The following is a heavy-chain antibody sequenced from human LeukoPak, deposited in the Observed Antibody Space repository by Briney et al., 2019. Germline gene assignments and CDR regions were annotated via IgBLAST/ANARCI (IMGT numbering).Heavy chain of an antibody. J-gene: IGHJ4*02. V-gene: IGHV4-34*01. CDR1: GGSFSGYY. CDR3: ARGPYSRKGYFDY. Sequence: PSETLSLTCAVYGGSFSGYYWSWIRQPPGKGLEWIGEINHSGSTNYNPSLKSRVTISVDTSKNQFSLKLSSATAADTAVYYCARGPYSRKGYFDYWGQGTLVTVSS. D-gene: IGHD3-16*01. CDR2: INHSGST.